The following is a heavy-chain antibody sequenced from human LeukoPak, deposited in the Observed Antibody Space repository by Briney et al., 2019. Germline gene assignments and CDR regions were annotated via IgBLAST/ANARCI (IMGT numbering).Heavy chain of an antibody. Sequence: GGSLRLSCAASGFTFSDYSMNWVRHAPGKGLGWVSSIGSSVSYIYYADSVTGRSAMARNNARTSLYMQMNSLRAEDTAVYYCARVGTYVSSGYLDYWGQGILVTVSS. CDR3: ARVGTYVSSGYLDY. CDR2: IGSSVSYI. V-gene: IGHV3-21*01. D-gene: IGHD3-22*01. CDR1: GFTFSDYS. J-gene: IGHJ4*02.